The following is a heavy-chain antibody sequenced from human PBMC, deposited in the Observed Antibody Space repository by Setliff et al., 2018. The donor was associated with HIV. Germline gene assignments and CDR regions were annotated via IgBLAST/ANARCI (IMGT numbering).Heavy chain of an antibody. J-gene: IGHJ1*01. V-gene: IGHV4-4*09. CDR1: GGSISSYY. Sequence: SETLSLTCTVSGGSISSYYWSWIRQPPGKGLEWIGYIYTSGSTNYNPSLKSRVTISVDTSKNQFSLKLSSVTAADTAVYYCAGGPVGYCSGGSCYGVLFWGQ. CDR3: AGGPVGYCSGGSCYGVLF. CDR2: IYTSGST. D-gene: IGHD2-15*01.